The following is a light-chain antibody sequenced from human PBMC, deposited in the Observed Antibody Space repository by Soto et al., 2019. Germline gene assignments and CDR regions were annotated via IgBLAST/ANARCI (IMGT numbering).Light chain of an antibody. CDR1: QSISSW. Sequence: DIHLTQSPSTLSASVGDRVTITCRASQSISSWLAWYQQKPGKAPKLLIYKASTLESGVPSRFSGSGSGTGFTLTISSLQPDEFATYYCQHWVDYMWTFGQGTKVEIK. CDR2: KAS. CDR3: QHWVDYMWT. V-gene: IGKV1-5*03. J-gene: IGKJ1*01.